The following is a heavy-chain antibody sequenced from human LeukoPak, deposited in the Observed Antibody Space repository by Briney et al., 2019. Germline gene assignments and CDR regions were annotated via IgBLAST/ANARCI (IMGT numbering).Heavy chain of an antibody. V-gene: IGHV3-66*01. D-gene: IGHD5-24*01. CDR3: ARSLAMATAYFDY. J-gene: IGHJ4*02. Sequence: GGSLRLSCAASGFTFSSYWMHWLRQAPGKGLAWVSVIYSGGSTYYTDSVKGRFTISRDNSKNTLYLQMNSLRAEDTAVYYCARSLAMATAYFDYWGQGTLVTVSS. CDR1: GFTFSSYW. CDR2: IYSGGST.